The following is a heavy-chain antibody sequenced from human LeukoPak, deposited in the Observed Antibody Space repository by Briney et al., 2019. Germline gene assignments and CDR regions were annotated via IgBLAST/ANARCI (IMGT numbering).Heavy chain of an antibody. V-gene: IGHV4-39*01. CDR2: LLYNGNT. CDR3: TRRGSGNGGTYAGMDV. CDR1: GGSISSDVHY. D-gene: IGHD1-26*01. Sequence: NPSETLSLTCTVAGGSISSDVHYWDWIRQAPGKGLEWIGSLLYNGNTWYNPSLESRVTISVDTSENQFSLRLTSVSAADTALYFCTRRGSGNGGTYAGMDVWGPGTSVTVSS. J-gene: IGHJ6*02.